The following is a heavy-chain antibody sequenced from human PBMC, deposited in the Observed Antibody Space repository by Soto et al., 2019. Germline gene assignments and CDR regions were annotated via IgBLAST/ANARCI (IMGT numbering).Heavy chain of an antibody. CDR1: GAALNSGNYY. CDR2: IYVTGAV. V-gene: IGHV4-31*03. J-gene: IGHJ5*02. CDR3: ARLRIATNNYKWFDP. D-gene: IGHD2-21*01. Sequence: SETLSLTCSVSGAALNSGNYYWSWIRQVPGKGLEWIGHIYVTGAVDYNPSLRDRITISQDTSGRQFSLNLRLVTAADTAVYYCARLRIATNNYKWFDPWGQGTLVTVSS.